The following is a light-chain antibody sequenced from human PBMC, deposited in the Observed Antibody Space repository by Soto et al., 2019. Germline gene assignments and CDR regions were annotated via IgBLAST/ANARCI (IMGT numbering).Light chain of an antibody. CDR3: QQRGGSPPTWT. CDR1: QSVSSN. CDR2: GAS. V-gene: IGKV3-15*01. Sequence: EIVMTQSPATLSVSPGARATLSCRASQSVSSNLAWYQQKPGQAPRLLIYGASTRATGIPARFSGSGSGTDFTLTISRLEPEDFAVYYCQQRGGSPPTWTFGQGTKVDIK. J-gene: IGKJ1*01.